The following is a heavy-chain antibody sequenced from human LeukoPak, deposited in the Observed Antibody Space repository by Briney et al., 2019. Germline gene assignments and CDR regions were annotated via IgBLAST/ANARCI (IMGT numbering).Heavy chain of an antibody. V-gene: IGHV3-23*01. Sequence: PGGSLRLSCAASGFTFSSYAMSWVRQAPGKELEWVSAISGSGGSTYYADSVKGRFTISRDNSKNTLYLQMNSLRAEDTAVYYCAKGSDYYDSSGFGYWGQGTLVTVSS. J-gene: IGHJ4*02. CDR1: GFTFSSYA. CDR2: ISGSGGST. D-gene: IGHD3-22*01. CDR3: AKGSDYYDSSGFGY.